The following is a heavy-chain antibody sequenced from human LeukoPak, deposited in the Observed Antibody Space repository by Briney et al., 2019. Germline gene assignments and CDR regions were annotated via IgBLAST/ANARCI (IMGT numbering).Heavy chain of an antibody. CDR1: GYTFTTYA. CDR3: ARRYGGNRGPLDY. Sequence: ASVKVSCKASGYTFTTYAIDWVRQAPGQRLEWMGWINAGNGNTRYSQKFQDRVTITRDTSATTVHMELSSLRSEDTALFYCARRYGGNRGPLDYWGQGTLVTVSS. V-gene: IGHV1-3*01. J-gene: IGHJ4*02. CDR2: INAGNGNT. D-gene: IGHD4-23*01.